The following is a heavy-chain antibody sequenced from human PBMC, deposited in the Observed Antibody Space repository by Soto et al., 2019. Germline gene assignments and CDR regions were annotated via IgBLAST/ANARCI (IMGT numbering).Heavy chain of an antibody. CDR1: GFTFSSYG. CDR2: ISYDGSNK. V-gene: IGHV3-30*18. Sequence: QVQLVESGGGVVQPGRSLRLSCAASGFTFSSYGMHWVRQAPGKGLEWVAVISYDGSNKYYADSVKGRFTISRDNSKNTLYLQMNSLRAEDTAVYYCAKGNGIQLWLAYYHGMDVWGQGTTVTVSS. D-gene: IGHD5-18*01. CDR3: AKGNGIQLWLAYYHGMDV. J-gene: IGHJ6*02.